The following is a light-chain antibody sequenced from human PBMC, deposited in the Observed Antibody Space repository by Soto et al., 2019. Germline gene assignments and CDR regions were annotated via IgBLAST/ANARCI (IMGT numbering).Light chain of an antibody. CDR1: QSISSY. CDR3: QQSYRTPPIT. V-gene: IGKV1-39*01. Sequence: DIQMTQSPSSLSSCVGDIVTITCRASQSISSYLNWYQQKPGKAPKLLIYAASSLQSGVPSRFSGSGSGTDFTLTISSLQPEHFATYYCQQSYRTPPITFGQGTRLEIK. J-gene: IGKJ5*01. CDR2: AAS.